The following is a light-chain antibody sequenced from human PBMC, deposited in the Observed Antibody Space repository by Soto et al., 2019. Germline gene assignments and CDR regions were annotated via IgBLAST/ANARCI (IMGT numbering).Light chain of an antibody. CDR1: QSVGSH. CDR2: AAS. Sequence: EIVMTQSPATQSVSPGERATLSCRASQSVGSHLAWFQQRPGQAPRLLIYAASTRATGIPARFSGSGSGTEFTLTISSLQSEDFAVYYCQQYNNWPPYTFGQGTKLEIK. V-gene: IGKV3-15*01. CDR3: QQYNNWPPYT. J-gene: IGKJ2*01.